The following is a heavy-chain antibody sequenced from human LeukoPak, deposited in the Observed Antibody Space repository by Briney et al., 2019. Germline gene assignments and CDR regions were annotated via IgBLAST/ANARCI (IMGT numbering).Heavy chain of an antibody. J-gene: IGHJ3*02. CDR1: GGSISSGSYY. CDR2: IYTSGST. V-gene: IGHV4-61*02. CDR3: ARDIEMATTKGAFDI. Sequence: SQTLSLTCTVSGGSISSGSYYWSWIRQPAWKGLEWIGRIYTSGSTNYNPSLKSRVTISVDTSKNQFSLKLSSVTAADTAVYYCARDIEMATTKGAFDIWRQGTIVTVSS. D-gene: IGHD5-24*01.